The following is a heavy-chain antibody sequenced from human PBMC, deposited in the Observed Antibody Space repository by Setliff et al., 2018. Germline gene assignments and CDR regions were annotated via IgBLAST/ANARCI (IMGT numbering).Heavy chain of an antibody. CDR2: IYPGDSDT. CDR1: GYIFTNYW. CDR3: VRAGSGIGGDLDY. J-gene: IGHJ4*02. Sequence: GESLKISCKASGYIFTNYWIGWVRQMPGKGLEWMGVIYPGDSDTRYSPSSEAQITFSVDKSITTAYLQWSSLKASDTAIYYCVRAGSGIGGDLDYWGQGTLVTVSS. D-gene: IGHD3-10*01. V-gene: IGHV5-51*01.